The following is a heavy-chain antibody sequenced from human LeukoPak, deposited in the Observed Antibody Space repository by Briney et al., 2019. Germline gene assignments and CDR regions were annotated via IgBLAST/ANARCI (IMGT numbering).Heavy chain of an antibody. CDR1: GFTFDDYA. D-gene: IGHD6-19*01. Sequence: PGRSLRLSCAASGFTFDDYAMHWVRQAPGKGLEWVAGTSWNSGTIAYGDSVKGRFTISSDNAKDSLWLQMNSLRAEDMALYYCAKDSRPRFDTSGWYSFDYWGQGTLVTVSS. J-gene: IGHJ4*02. V-gene: IGHV3-9*03. CDR2: TSWNSGTI. CDR3: AKDSRPRFDTSGWYSFDY.